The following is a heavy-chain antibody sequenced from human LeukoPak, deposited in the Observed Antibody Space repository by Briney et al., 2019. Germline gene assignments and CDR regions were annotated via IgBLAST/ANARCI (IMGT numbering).Heavy chain of an antibody. CDR2: INWNGGST. V-gene: IGHV3-20*04. Sequence: GGSLRLSCAGSGFTFGDYGMSWVRHAPGKGLECVHSINWNGGSTGYADSVEGRFTISRDNAKNSLYLQMNSLRAEDTALYYCARPFGDLSSSYFDYWGQGTLVTVST. D-gene: IGHD3-10*01. J-gene: IGHJ4*02. CDR1: GFTFGDYG. CDR3: ARPFGDLSSSYFDY.